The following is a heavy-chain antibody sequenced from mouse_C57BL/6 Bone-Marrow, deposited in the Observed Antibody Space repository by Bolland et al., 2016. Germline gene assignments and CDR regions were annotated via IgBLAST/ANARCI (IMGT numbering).Heavy chain of an antibody. CDR3: APGTGAMDY. V-gene: IGHV1-82*01. J-gene: IGHJ4*01. Sequence: YPRDGDTNYNGKFKGKATLTADKSSSTAYMQLSSLTSEDSAVYFCAPGTGAMDYWGQGTS. D-gene: IGHD4-1*01. CDR2: YPRDGDT.